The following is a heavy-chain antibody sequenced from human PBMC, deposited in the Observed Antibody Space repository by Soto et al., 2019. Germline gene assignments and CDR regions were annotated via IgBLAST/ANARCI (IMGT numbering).Heavy chain of an antibody. J-gene: IGHJ4*02. Sequence: QVQLVESGGGVVQPGRSLRLSCAASGFTFSTYAMHWVRQAPSRGLEWVAVISYDGCNAYYGASVKGRFTISRDTSKNTLYLQMTSLRPEDPAVYYCARDGGFSYGVDYYVDYGGQGTLVTVSS. CDR2: ISYDGCNA. CDR3: ARDGGFSYGVDYYVDY. CDR1: GFTFSTYA. D-gene: IGHD5-18*01. V-gene: IGHV3-30-3*01.